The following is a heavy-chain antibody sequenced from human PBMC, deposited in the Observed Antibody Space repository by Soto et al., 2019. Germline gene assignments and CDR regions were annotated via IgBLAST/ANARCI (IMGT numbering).Heavy chain of an antibody. V-gene: IGHV1-2*04. CDR2: INPNSGGT. D-gene: IGHD3-10*01. Sequence: QVQLVQSGAEVKKPGASVKVSCKASGYTFTGYYMHWVRQAPGQGLEWMGWINPNSGGTNYAQKFQGWVTMTRDTSISTAYMELSRLSSDDTAVYYCARDPSAGMTPLDYWGQGTLVTVSS. CDR3: ARDPSAGMTPLDY. J-gene: IGHJ4*02. CDR1: GYTFTGYY.